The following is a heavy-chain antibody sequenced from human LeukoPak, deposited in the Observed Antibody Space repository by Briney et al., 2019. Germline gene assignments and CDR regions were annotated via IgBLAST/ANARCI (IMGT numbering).Heavy chain of an antibody. CDR3: AKGIVGAITAAFDI. J-gene: IGHJ3*02. Sequence: GGSLRLSCAASGFTFSNYGMHWVRQAPGKGLEWVAFIRNDGSTKFYADSVKGRFTISRDNSKNTLYLQMNSLRAEDTAVYYCAKGIVGAITAAFDIWGQGTMVTVSS. CDR2: IRNDGSTK. V-gene: IGHV3-30*02. D-gene: IGHD1-26*01. CDR1: GFTFSNYG.